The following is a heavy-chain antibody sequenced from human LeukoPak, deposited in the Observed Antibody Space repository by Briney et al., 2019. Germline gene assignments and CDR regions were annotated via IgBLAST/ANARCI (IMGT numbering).Heavy chain of an antibody. CDR1: GVSISIYY. Sequence: SETLSLTCTVSGVSISIYYWSWLRQPPGKGLEWVGYIYYSGRTNYNPSLKSRVTISVDTSKNQFSLKLSSVTAADTAVYYCASSGGSWYNWFDPWGQGTLVTVSS. J-gene: IGHJ5*02. CDR2: IYYSGRT. CDR3: ASSGGSWYNWFDP. D-gene: IGHD2-15*01. V-gene: IGHV4-59*08.